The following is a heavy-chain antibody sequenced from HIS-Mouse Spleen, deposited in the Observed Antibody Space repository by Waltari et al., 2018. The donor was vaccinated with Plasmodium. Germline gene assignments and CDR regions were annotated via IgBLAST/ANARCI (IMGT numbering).Heavy chain of an antibody. Sequence: QVQLQQWGAGLLKPSETLSLTCAVYGGSFSGYYWSWIRQPPGKGLEWIGEINHSGSTNYNPSLKSRVTRSLETSKNQFSLKLSSVTAADTAVYYCARGLRGHYWYFDLWGRGTLVTVSS. CDR1: GGSFSGYY. J-gene: IGHJ2*01. CDR2: INHSGST. CDR3: ARGLRGHYWYFDL. D-gene: IGHD3-10*01. V-gene: IGHV4-34*01.